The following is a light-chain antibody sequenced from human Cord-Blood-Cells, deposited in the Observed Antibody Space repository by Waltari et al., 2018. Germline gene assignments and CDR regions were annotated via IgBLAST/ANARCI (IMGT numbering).Light chain of an antibody. Sequence: DIVMTQSPDSLAVSLGERATINCNSSQSVLYSSNNKNYLAWYQQKPGQPPKLLIYWASTRESGVPYRFSGSGSGTDFTLTISSLQAEDVAVYYCQQYYSTPRTFGQGTKVEIK. CDR3: QQYYSTPRT. V-gene: IGKV4-1*01. CDR1: QSVLYSSNNKNY. CDR2: WAS. J-gene: IGKJ1*01.